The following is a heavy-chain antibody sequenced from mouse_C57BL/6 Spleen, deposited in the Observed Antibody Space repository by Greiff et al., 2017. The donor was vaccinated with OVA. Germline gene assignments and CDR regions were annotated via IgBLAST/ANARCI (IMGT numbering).Heavy chain of an antibody. J-gene: IGHJ1*03. D-gene: IGHD1-1*01. CDR2: ISSGSSTI. CDR1: GFTFSDYG. CDR3: ARNYYGSSRYFDV. Sequence: DVKLVESGGGLVKPGGSLKLSCAASGFTFSDYGMHWVRQAPEKGLEWVAYISSGSSTIYYADTVKGRFTISRDNAKNTLFLQMTSLRSEDTAMYYCARNYYGSSRYFDVWGTGTTVTVSS. V-gene: IGHV5-17*01.